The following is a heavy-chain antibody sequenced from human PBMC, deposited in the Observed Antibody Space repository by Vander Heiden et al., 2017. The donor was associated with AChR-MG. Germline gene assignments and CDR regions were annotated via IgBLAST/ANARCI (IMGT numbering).Heavy chain of an antibody. J-gene: IGHJ4*02. CDR3: ARDQQWLVRENYFDY. CDR2: IWYDGSNK. D-gene: IGHD6-19*01. CDR1: GFTFSGYG. Sequence: QVQLVESGGGVVQPGRSLRLSCAASGFTFSGYGMHWVRQAPGKGLEWVAVIWYDGSNKDYADSVKGRFTISRDNSKNTLYLQMNSLRAEDTAVYYCARDQQWLVRENYFDYWGQGTLVTVSS. V-gene: IGHV3-33*01.